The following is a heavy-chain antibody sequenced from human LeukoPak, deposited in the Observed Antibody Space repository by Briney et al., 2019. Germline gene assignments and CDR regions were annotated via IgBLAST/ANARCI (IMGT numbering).Heavy chain of an antibody. D-gene: IGHD6-19*01. CDR1: GGSISSSSYY. Sequence: SETLSLTCTVSGGSISSSSYYWGWIRQPPGKGLEWIGSIYYSGSTYYNPSLKSRVTISVDTSKNQFSLKLSSVTAADTAVYYCAREDGRSRYSSGWYPADAFDIWGQGTMVTVSS. CDR3: AREDGRSRYSSGWYPADAFDI. J-gene: IGHJ3*02. CDR2: IYYSGST. V-gene: IGHV4-39*07.